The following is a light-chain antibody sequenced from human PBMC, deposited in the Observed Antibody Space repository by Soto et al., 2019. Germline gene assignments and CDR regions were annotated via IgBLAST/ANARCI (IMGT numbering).Light chain of an antibody. CDR2: GAS. J-gene: IGKJ1*01. V-gene: IGKV3-20*01. CDR3: HHYGNSPQT. Sequence: EIVMTQSPGTLSLSPVERATLSCRASQSVSNNYLAWYQQKPGQAPRLLIYGASSRATGIPDRFSGSGSGTDFTLTISGLEPEDFAVYYCHHYGNSPQTFGQGTKVDIK. CDR1: QSVSNNY.